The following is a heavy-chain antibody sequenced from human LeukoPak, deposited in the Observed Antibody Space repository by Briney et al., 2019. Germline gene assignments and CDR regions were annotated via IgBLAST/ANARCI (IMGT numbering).Heavy chain of an antibody. CDR2: IYHSGST. CDR1: GGSISSSNW. V-gene: IGHV4-4*02. J-gene: IGHJ6*02. Sequence: SETLSLTCAVSGGSISSSNWWSWVRQPPGKGLEWIGEIYHSGSTNYNPSLKSRVTISVDRSKNQFSLKLSSVTAADTAVYYCARTYYYDSSGYYPHYGMDVWGQGTTVTVSS. CDR3: ARTYYYDSSGYYPHYGMDV. D-gene: IGHD3-22*01.